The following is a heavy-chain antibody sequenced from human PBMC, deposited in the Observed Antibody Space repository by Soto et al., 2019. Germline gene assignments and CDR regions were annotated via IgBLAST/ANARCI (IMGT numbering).Heavy chain of an antibody. CDR3: ARVGLTMIVVPFGVR. CDR2: INTDNGNT. J-gene: IGHJ4*02. Sequence: ASVKVSCKASGYTFTSYGISWVRQAPGQGLEWMGWINTDNGNTKYEQKFEGRVTMTRDRSTATAYMELRSLRSDDTDVYYCARVGLTMIVVPFGVRWGKGTQVTVSS. CDR1: GYTFTSYG. D-gene: IGHD3-22*01. V-gene: IGHV1-18*04.